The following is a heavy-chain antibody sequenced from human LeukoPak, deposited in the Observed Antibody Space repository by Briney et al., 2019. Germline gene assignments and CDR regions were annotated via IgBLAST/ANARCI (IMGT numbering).Heavy chain of an antibody. CDR2: INPNSGGT. Sequence: ASVTVSCKASGYTFTGYYMHWVRQAPGQGLEWVGWINPNSGGTNYAQKFQGRVTMTRDTAINTAYLELRRLRSDHTAVYYCARDMAYCSSTSCYPALDYWGQGTLVTVSS. V-gene: IGHV1-2*02. D-gene: IGHD2-2*01. CDR1: GYTFTGYY. J-gene: IGHJ4*02. CDR3: ARDMAYCSSTSCYPALDY.